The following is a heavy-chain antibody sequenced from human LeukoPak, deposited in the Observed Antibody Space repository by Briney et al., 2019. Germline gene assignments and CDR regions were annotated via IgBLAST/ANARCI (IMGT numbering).Heavy chain of an antibody. CDR2: IYYSGST. CDR3: ARGGNCSGGSCYSFPGASFDH. D-gene: IGHD2-15*01. V-gene: IGHV4-59*01. Sequence: PSETLSLTCTVSGGSISGYYWSWIRQPPGKELEGIGFIYYSGSTYYHPSLKSRVTISVDTSNNRFSLKLSSVTAADTAIYYCARGGNCSGGSCYSFPGASFDHWGPGTLVTVSS. CDR1: GGSISGYY. J-gene: IGHJ4*02.